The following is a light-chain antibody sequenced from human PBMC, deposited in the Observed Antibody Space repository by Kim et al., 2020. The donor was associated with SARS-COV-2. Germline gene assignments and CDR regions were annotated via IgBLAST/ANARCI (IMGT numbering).Light chain of an antibody. J-gene: IGKJ4*01. Sequence: LSLGESATRSCKASQSVSIYLAWYQQKPGQSPRLLNSDASNRATGIPARFSGSGSETDFTLTINSLEPEDFSVYYCQQRYSWPLTFGGGTKVDIK. CDR3: QQRYSWPLT. CDR1: QSVSIY. V-gene: IGKV3-11*01. CDR2: DAS.